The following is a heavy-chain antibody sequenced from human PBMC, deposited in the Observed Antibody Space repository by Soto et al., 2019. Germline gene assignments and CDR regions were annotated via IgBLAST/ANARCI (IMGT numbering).Heavy chain of an antibody. CDR2: IYPGDSDT. CDR3: ARQSYSSSWSEYFQH. D-gene: IGHD6-13*01. V-gene: IGHV5-51*01. J-gene: IGHJ1*01. CDR1: GYSFTSYW. Sequence: PGESLKISCKGSGYSFTSYWIGCVRQMPGKGLEWMGIIYPGDSDTRYSPSFQGQVTISADKSISTAYLQWSSLKASDTAMYYCARQSYSSSWSEYFQHWGQGTLVTVSS.